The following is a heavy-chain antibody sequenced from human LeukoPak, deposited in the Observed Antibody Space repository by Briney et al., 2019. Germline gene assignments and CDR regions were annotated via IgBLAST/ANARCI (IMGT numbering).Heavy chain of an antibody. J-gene: IGHJ4*02. D-gene: IGHD3-22*01. CDR3: ARLYDGSAYHADHFDY. CDR1: GFTFNTYD. V-gene: IGHV3-21*01. Sequence: GGSLRLSCAGSGFTFNTYDMNWVRQAPGKGLEWVSSISSSSSYIYYADSVKGRFTISRDNAKNSLYLQMNSLRAEDTAVYYCARLYDGSAYHADHFDYWGQGTLVTVSS. CDR2: ISSSSSYI.